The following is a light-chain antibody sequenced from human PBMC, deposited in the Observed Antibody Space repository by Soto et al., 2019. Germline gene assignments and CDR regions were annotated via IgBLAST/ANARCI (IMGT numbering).Light chain of an antibody. Sequence: VVLTQSPLSLPVTLGQSASISCRSSQRLVFSNGSTLLSWFHQRPDQPPRRLIYKVSNRDSGVTHTFTGGGSGTAFALKFSSVEADDVRFYYCMHGTCWPYSFAQGTKLYIK. CDR3: MHGTCWPYS. J-gene: IGKJ2*01. CDR1: QRLVFSNGSTL. CDR2: KVS. V-gene: IGKV2-30*01.